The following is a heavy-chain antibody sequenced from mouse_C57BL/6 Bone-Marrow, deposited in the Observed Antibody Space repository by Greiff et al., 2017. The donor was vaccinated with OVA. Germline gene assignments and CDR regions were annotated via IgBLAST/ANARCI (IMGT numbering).Heavy chain of an antibody. CDR2: IHPNSGST. D-gene: IGHD4-1*01. Sequence: QVQLQQSGAELVKPGASVKLSCKASGYTFTSYWMHWVKQRPGQGLEWIGMIHPNSGSTNYNEKFKSKATLTVDKSSSTAYMQLSSLTSEDSAVYYCARVLGLWYFDVWGTGTTVTVSS. J-gene: IGHJ1*03. V-gene: IGHV1-64*01. CDR1: GYTFTSYW. CDR3: ARVLGLWYFDV.